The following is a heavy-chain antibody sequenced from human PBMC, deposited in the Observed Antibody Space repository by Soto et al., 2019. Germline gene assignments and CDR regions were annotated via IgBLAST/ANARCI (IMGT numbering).Heavy chain of an antibody. D-gene: IGHD3-22*01. CDR2: FYSSGSP. V-gene: IGHV4-59*01. CDR1: GDSFSGYY. Sequence: PSETLSLTCTVSGDSFSGYYWSWIRQTPGKRLEWIGYFYSSGSPNYTPSLKSRVTISIDTSKNQFSLNLSSVTAADTAVYYCARHYYDSSGYYVDAFDIWGQGTMVTVSS. CDR3: ARHYYDSSGYYVDAFDI. J-gene: IGHJ3*02.